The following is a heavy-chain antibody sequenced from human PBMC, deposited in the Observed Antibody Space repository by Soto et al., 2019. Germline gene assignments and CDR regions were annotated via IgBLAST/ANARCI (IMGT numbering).Heavy chain of an antibody. CDR1: GYTFTSYG. J-gene: IGHJ5*02. Sequence: GASVKVSCKASGYTFTSYGISWVRQAPGQGLEWMGWISAYNGNTNYAQKLQGRVTITRDTSASTAYMELSSLRSEDTAVYYCARDGGYGSGSGNWFDPWGQGTLVTVSS. D-gene: IGHD3-10*01. V-gene: IGHV1-18*01. CDR3: ARDGGYGSGSGNWFDP. CDR2: ISAYNGNT.